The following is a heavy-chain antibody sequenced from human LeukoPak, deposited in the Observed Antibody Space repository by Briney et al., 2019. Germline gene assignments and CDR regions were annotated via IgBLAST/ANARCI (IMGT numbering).Heavy chain of an antibody. Sequence: GGSLRLSCAGSGFSFSHYAINWVRQAPGKGLEWVSSITSSSDYIYYADSVKGRFTISRDNAKNLLYLQMNSLRVEDTAVYYCARGARKGDDYGGFFDYWGQGTLVTVSS. CDR3: ARGARKGDDYGGFFDY. CDR2: ITSSSDYI. J-gene: IGHJ4*02. V-gene: IGHV3-21*01. D-gene: IGHD4-23*01. CDR1: GFSFSHYA.